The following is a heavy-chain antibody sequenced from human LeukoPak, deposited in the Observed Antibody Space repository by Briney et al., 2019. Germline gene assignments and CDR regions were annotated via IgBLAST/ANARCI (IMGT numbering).Heavy chain of an antibody. CDR1: GFTFSSYE. CDR3: ARVYGSGNYGWFDP. J-gene: IGHJ5*02. V-gene: IGHV3-48*03. CDR2: ISSSGSTI. Sequence: PGGSLRLPCAASGFTFSSYEMNWVRQAPGKGLEWVSYISSSGSTIYYADSVKGRFTISRDNAKNSLYLQMNSLRAEDTAVYHCARVYGSGNYGWFDPWGQGSLVTVSS. D-gene: IGHD3-10*01.